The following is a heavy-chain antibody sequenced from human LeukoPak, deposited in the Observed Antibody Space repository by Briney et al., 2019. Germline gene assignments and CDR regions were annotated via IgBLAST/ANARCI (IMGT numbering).Heavy chain of an antibody. J-gene: IGHJ5*02. V-gene: IGHV3-48*03. CDR3: ARAHSGYCSSTSCYANWFDP. CDR2: KSRECYM. D-gene: IGHD2-2*03. Sequence: GVSLRLSCAASGFTFSNYEMNWVRQAPGKGLEWVSYKSRECYMYYAGSVKGRFTISRDNAKNSLYLQMNSLRAEETAVYYCARAHSGYCSSTSCYANWFDPWGQGTLVTVSS. CDR1: GFTFSNYE.